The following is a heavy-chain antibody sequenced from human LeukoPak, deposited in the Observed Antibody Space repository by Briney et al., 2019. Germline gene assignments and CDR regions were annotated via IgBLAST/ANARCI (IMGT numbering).Heavy chain of an antibody. CDR1: GYTFTDYY. D-gene: IGHD2-21*01. V-gene: IGHV1-69-2*01. Sequence: ASVKISCKVSGYTFTDYYMHWVQQAPGKGLEWIGLVDPEDGETIYAEKFQGRVTITAGTSTYTAYIELSSLRSEDTAVYYCATRGSMVVIANHDAFDIWGQGTMVTVSS. J-gene: IGHJ3*02. CDR3: ATRGSMVVIANHDAFDI. CDR2: VDPEDGET.